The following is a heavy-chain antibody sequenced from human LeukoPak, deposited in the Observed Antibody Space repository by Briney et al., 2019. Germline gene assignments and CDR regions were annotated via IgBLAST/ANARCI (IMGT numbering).Heavy chain of an antibody. D-gene: IGHD4-17*01. CDR1: GGSIRSDY. Sequence: SETLSLTCTVSGGSIRSDYWSWIRQPPGKGLEWIGYIFYTGSTNYNPSLKSRVTISVDTSKNQFSLKLSSVTAADTAVYYCARLLRVTTAGPDLYYFDYWGQGTLVTVSS. CDR2: IFYTGST. CDR3: ARLLRVTTAGPDLYYFDY. V-gene: IGHV4-59*08. J-gene: IGHJ4*02.